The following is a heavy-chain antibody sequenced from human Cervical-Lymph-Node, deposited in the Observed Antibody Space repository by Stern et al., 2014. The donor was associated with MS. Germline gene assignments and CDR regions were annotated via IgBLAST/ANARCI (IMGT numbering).Heavy chain of an antibody. CDR3: ARAAYSTSSYNY. Sequence: VQLVESGAEVKKPGSSVKVSCKASGGTFNTNVISWVRQAPGQGLEWMGGIIPIFGTALYAQKFQGRVTITANESTRAVYMEPSSLRSEDTAVYYCARAAYSTSSYNYWGQGTLVIVSS. CDR1: GGTFNTNV. CDR2: IIPIFGTA. J-gene: IGHJ4*02. V-gene: IGHV1-69*01. D-gene: IGHD6-6*01.